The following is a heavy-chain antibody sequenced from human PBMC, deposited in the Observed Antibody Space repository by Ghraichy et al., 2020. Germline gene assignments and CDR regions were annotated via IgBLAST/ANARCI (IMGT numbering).Heavy chain of an antibody. J-gene: IGHJ4*02. CDR1: GFTVSSNY. CDR2: IYSGGST. Sequence: GESLNISCAASGFTVSSNYMSWVRQAPGKGLEWVSVIYSGGSTYYADSVKGRFTISRDNSKNTLYLQMNSLRAEDTAVYYCARDRDGNIDYWGQGTLVTVSS. V-gene: IGHV3-66*02. D-gene: IGHD4-23*01. CDR3: ARDRDGNIDY.